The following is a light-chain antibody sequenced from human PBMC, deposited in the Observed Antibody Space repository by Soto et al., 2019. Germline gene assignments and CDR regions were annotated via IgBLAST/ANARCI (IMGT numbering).Light chain of an antibody. J-gene: IGKJ5*01. CDR3: QQYNNWHPIT. CDR1: QSVSSN. CDR2: GAS. V-gene: IGKV3-15*01. Sequence: EILMTQSPSTLSVSPGDRAPLSCRASQSVSSNLAWYQQKPGQAPRLLIYGASTRATGIPARFSGSGSGTEFTLTISSLQSEDFAVYYCQQYNNWHPITFGQGTRLEIK.